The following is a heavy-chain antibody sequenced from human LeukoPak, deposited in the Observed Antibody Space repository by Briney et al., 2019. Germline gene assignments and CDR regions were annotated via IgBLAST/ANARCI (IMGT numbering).Heavy chain of an antibody. CDR3: AKNIECFTTSCEGIFDY. Sequence: VQPGRSLRLSCAASGFTFDDYARHWVRQAPGKGLEWVSGISWNSGSIGYADSVKGRFTISRDNSKDTLYLQINSLRVEDTAVFYCAKNIECFTTSCEGIFDYWGQGILVTVSS. J-gene: IGHJ4*02. V-gene: IGHV3-9*01. CDR1: GFTFDDYA. D-gene: IGHD2-2*01. CDR2: ISWNSGSI.